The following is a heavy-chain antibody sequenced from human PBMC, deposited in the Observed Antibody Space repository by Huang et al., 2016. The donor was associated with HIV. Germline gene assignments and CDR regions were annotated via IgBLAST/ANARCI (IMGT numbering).Heavy chain of an antibody. CDR1: GGSFSGYY. Sequence: QVQLQQWGAGLLKPSETLSLTCAVYGGSFSGYYWSWIRKSPGKGLEWIGEINHSGSTNFNPSLESRLTISVDTSKNQFALKLSSVTAADTAVYYCARERMMSWLDDHDAFDIWGQGTMVTVSS. V-gene: IGHV4-34*01. CDR3: ARERMMSWLDDHDAFDI. D-gene: IGHD1-1*01. J-gene: IGHJ3*02. CDR2: INHSGST.